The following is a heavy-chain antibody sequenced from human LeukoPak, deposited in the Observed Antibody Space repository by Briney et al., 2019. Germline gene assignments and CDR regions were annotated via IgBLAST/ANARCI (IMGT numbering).Heavy chain of an antibody. J-gene: IGHJ6*02. Sequence: GGSLRLSCAASGFSFNSYEMNWVRQAPGKGLEWIAYINSRGNGIYYADSAKGRFTISRDNAKSTLYLQMNSLRAEDTAVYYCARSYGMDVWGQGTTVTVSS. CDR1: GFSFNSYE. CDR2: INSRGNGI. V-gene: IGHV3-48*03. CDR3: ARSYGMDV.